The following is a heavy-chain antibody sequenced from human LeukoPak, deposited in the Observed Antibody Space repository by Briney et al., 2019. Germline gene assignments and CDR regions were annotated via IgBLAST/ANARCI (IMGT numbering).Heavy chain of an antibody. CDR2: LIPVFDTG. J-gene: IGHJ4*02. V-gene: IGHV1-69*13. CDR3: TRDLGYGNGGNY. D-gene: IGHD5-18*01. CDR1: GGSFSTNA. Sequence: GASVKVSCMASGGSFSTNAISWVRQAPGQGLEWMGALIPVFDTGTYSQKFQDRLTITADQSTSTVYMELSSLTSEDTAVYYCTRDLGYGNGGNYWGQGTLVTVSS.